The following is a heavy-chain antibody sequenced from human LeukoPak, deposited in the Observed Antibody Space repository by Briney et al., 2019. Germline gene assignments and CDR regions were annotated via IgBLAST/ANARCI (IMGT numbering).Heavy chain of an antibody. CDR3: AEALTGTKAFDI. CDR1: GFTFSSYA. D-gene: IGHD1-20*01. CDR2: ISSSGGRT. J-gene: IGHJ3*02. Sequence: GGSLRLSCAASGFTFSSYAMNWVRQAPGKGLEWVSHISSSGGRTYYAGSVKGRFTISRDNSKNTLYLQMNSLRAEDTAVYYCAEALTGTKAFDIWGQGTMVTVSS. V-gene: IGHV3-23*01.